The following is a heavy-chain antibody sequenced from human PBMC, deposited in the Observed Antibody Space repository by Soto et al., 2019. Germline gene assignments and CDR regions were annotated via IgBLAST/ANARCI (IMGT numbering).Heavy chain of an antibody. CDR2: ISGSGGST. D-gene: IGHD2-15*01. CDR1: GFTFSSYA. CDR3: AKDRDGDREDIVVVVAATVGPFDY. Sequence: GGSLRLSCAASGFTFSSYAMSWVRQAPGKGLEWVSAISGSGGSTYYADSVKGRFTISRDNSKNTLYLQMNSLRAEDTAVYYCAKDRDGDREDIVVVVAATVGPFDYWGQGTLVTVSS. J-gene: IGHJ4*02. V-gene: IGHV3-23*01.